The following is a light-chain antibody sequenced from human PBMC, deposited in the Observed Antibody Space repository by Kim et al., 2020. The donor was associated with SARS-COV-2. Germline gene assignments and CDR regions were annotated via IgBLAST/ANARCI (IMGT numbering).Light chain of an antibody. CDR2: EVF. V-gene: IGLV2-8*01. CDR3: SSYAGNSNLV. CDR1: SSDVGAYNY. Sequence: QSALTQPPSASGSPGQSVTISCTGTSSDVGAYNYVSWYQQLPGNAPKLIIYEVFKRPPGVPDRLSASKSGNTASLTVSGLQAEDEADYYCSSYAGNSNLVFGGGTQLTVL. J-gene: IGLJ7*01.